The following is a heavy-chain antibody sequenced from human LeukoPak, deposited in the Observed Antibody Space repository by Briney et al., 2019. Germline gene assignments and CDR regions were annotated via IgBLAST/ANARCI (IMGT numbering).Heavy chain of an antibody. CDR3: ARGKTPAVTTPLDY. Sequence: GGSLRLSCAASGITVSTNYMSWVRQAPGKGLEWVSVIYTDDSTYYTDSVKGRFAISRDISKNTLYLQMNSLRAEDTAVYYCARGKTPAVTTPLDYWGQGTLVSVSS. J-gene: IGHJ4*02. CDR2: IYTDDST. D-gene: IGHD4-17*01. V-gene: IGHV3-66*01. CDR1: GITVSTNY.